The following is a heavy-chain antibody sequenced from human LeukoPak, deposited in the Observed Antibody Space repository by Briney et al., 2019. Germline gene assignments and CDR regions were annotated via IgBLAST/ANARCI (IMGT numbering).Heavy chain of an antibody. Sequence: GGSLRLSCAFSGLTFSSYAMAWVRQAPGKGREWVSAVSGGGGSTYYADSVRGRFTISRDNSKNTMYLQMNSLKAEDTAVYYCASDGAKFGALTYYYYYMDVWGKGTTVTVSS. CDR3: ASDGAKFGALTYYYYYMDV. CDR2: VSGGGGST. CDR1: GLTFSSYA. V-gene: IGHV3-23*01. J-gene: IGHJ6*03. D-gene: IGHD3-10*01.